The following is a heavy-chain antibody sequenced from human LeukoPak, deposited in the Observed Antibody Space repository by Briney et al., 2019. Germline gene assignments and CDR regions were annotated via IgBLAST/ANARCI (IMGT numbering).Heavy chain of an antibody. CDR1: GGSISSYY. CDR3: ARAVAGRPHFDY. D-gene: IGHD6-19*01. CDR2: IYYSGST. Sequence: PSETLSLTCTVSGGSISSYYWSWIRQPPGKGLEWIGYIYYSGSTNYNPSLKSRVTISVDTSKNQFSLKLGSVTAADTAVYYCARAVAGRPHFDYWGQGTLVTVSS. V-gene: IGHV4-59*08. J-gene: IGHJ4*02.